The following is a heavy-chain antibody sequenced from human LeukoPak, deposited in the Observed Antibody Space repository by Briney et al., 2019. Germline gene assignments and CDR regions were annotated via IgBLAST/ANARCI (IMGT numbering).Heavy chain of an antibody. V-gene: IGHV1-18*01. CDR3: ARVTGDYYYYGVDV. D-gene: IGHD3-10*01. J-gene: IGHJ6*02. CDR2: ISAYNGNT. Sequence: ASVKVSCKASGYTFTSYGISWVRQAPGQGLEWMGWISAYNGNTNYAQKLQGRVTMTTDTSTSTAYMELRSLRSDDTAVYYCARVTGDYYYYGVDVWGQGTTVTVSS. CDR1: GYTFTSYG.